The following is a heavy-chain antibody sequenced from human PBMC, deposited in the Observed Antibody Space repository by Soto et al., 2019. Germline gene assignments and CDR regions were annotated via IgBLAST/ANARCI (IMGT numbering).Heavy chain of an antibody. Sequence: GGSLRLSCAASGFTFSSYSMNWVRQAPGKGLEWVSSISSSSSYIYYADSVKGRFTISRDNSKTTLYLQMNSLRAEDTAVYYCARDRYSSVWMGYDPYSGVYIWGQGTTVTVSS. CDR3: ARDRYSSVWMGYDPYSGVYI. CDR1: GFTFSSYS. V-gene: IGHV3-21*01. CDR2: ISSSSSYI. J-gene: IGHJ6*02. D-gene: IGHD6-19*01.